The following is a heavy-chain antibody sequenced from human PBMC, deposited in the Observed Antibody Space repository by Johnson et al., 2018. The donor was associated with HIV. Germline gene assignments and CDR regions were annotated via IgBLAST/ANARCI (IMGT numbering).Heavy chain of an antibody. D-gene: IGHD2-15*01. CDR3: AREGPYWAFDI. V-gene: IGHV3-15*01. CDR2: IKSKTDGGTS. J-gene: IGHJ3*02. Sequence: VQLVESGGGLVKPGGSLRLSCGPSGFTVTNAWMNWVRQAPGKGLEWVGRIKSKTDGGTSDYAAPVQGRFTISRDDSKTTVYLKMNSLKTGDTAVYYCAREGPYWAFDIWGQGTMVTVSS. CDR1: GFTVTNAW.